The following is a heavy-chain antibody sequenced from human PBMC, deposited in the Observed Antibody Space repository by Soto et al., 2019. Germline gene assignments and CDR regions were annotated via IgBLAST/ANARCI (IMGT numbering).Heavy chain of an antibody. CDR1: GFTFSSYA. CDR2: ISESGGTT. J-gene: IGHJ4*02. CDR3: EKRHSEVRGSPRYFDY. Sequence: GGSLRLSCAASGFTFSSYAMSWVRQAPGQGLEWVSIISESGGTTYYADSVKGRFTISRDNSKNTLYLQMNSLRAEATDSYYCEKRHSEVRGSPRYFDYWGLGTLVTVSS. V-gene: IGHV3-23*01. D-gene: IGHD3-10*01.